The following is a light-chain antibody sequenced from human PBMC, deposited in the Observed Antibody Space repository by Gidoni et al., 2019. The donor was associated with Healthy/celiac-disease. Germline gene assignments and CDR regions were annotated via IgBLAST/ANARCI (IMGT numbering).Light chain of an antibody. V-gene: IGKV4-1*01. CDR1: QSVLSGSNNKNN. J-gene: IGKJ1*01. CDR3: QQYYSTPLT. Sequence: DIVLTQSTASLAVSLGERATINWKSSQSVLSGSNNKNNLTGYQQKLGQPPKLIIYWASTRESGVPDRFSGSWSGTDFTLTISSLQAEDVAVYYCQQYYSTPLTFGQGTKVEIK. CDR2: WAS.